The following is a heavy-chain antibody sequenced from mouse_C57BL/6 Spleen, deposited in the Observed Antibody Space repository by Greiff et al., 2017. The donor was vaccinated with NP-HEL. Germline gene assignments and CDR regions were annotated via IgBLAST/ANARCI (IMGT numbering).Heavy chain of an antibody. Sequence: EVKLVESGGDLVKPGGSLKLSCAASGFTFSSYGMSWVRQTPDKRLEWVATISSGGSYTYYPDSVKGRFTISRDNAKNTLYLQMSSLKSEDTAMYYCAREEWFAYWGQGTLVTVSA. V-gene: IGHV5-6*01. J-gene: IGHJ3*01. CDR3: AREEWFAY. CDR1: GFTFSSYG. CDR2: ISSGGSYT.